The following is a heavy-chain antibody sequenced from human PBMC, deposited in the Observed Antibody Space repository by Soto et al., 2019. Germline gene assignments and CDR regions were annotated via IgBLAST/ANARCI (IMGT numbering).Heavy chain of an antibody. CDR3: ARVRIPTANYYYYGMDV. CDR1: GYSFTSYW. J-gene: IGHJ6*02. CDR2: IYPGDSDT. Sequence: GESLKISCNGSGYSFTSYWIAWVRQMPWKGLEWMWIIYPGDSDTKYSPSFQGQVTISVDKSISTAYVQWSSLKASDTAMYYCARVRIPTANYYYYGMDVWGQGTTVTVSS. D-gene: IGHD2-21*02. V-gene: IGHV5-51*01.